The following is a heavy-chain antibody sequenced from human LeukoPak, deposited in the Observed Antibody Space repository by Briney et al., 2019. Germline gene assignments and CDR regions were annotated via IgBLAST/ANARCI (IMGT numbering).Heavy chain of an antibody. CDR3: ARDRVEMATIIGY. J-gene: IGHJ4*02. CDR2: ISSSSSYI. CDR1: GFTLSTYW. D-gene: IGHD5-24*01. Sequence: GGSLRLSCAASGFTLSTYWMHWVRQAPGKGLEWVSSISSSSSYIYYADSVKGRFTISRDNAKNSLYLQMNSLRAEDTAVYYCARDRVEMATIIGYWGQGTLVTVSS. V-gene: IGHV3-21*01.